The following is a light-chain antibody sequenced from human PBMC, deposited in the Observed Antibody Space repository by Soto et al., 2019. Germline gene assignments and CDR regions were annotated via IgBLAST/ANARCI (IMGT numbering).Light chain of an antibody. CDR2: DVN. J-gene: IGLJ1*01. CDR1: SSDVGGYYY. CDR3: CSYAGTYAFYV. V-gene: IGLV2-11*01. Sequence: QSVLTQPRSVSGSPGQSVTISCTGTSSDVGGYYYVSWYQQHPGKAPKLMIYDVNKRPSGVPDRFSASKSGITASLTISGLPAEDDADYYCCSYAGTYAFYVFGTGTKLTVL.